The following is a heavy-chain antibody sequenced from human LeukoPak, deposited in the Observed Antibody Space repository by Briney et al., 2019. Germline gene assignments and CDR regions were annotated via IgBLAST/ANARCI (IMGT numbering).Heavy chain of an antibody. CDR3: AKVPNYYDTTTYYG. J-gene: IGHJ4*02. V-gene: IGHV3-23*01. CDR1: GFIFRDYA. D-gene: IGHD3-22*01. CDR2: ISDSKRGGTT. Sequence: GGSLRLSCAASGFIFRDYALSWVRQAPGKGLEWVSGISDSKRGGTTYYADSVKGRFTISRDTSKNTLYLQMSSLRVEDTAVYYCAKVPNYYDTTTYYGWGQGTLVAVSS.